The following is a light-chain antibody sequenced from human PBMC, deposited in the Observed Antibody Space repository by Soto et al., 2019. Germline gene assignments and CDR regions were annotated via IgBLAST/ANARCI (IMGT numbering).Light chain of an antibody. V-gene: IGKV3-20*01. CDR3: QQYFYLVT. J-gene: IGKJ4*01. Sequence: DIVLTKYKGPLSLSPGERSTLSCRASQSITNNYLAWYQQKPGRAHRLLIYGASSRATGIPDRFSGSGSGTDFTLTISRLEPEDFAMYYCQQYFYLVTFGGGTIVDI. CDR1: QSITNNY. CDR2: GAS.